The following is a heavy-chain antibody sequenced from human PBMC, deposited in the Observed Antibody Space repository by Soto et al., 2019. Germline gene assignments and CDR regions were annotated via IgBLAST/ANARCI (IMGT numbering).Heavy chain of an antibody. CDR3: ANYNSYYGLDV. Sequence: QVQLVQSGAEVKKPGASVKVSCKASEYTFTTYEINWVRQAAGQGLEWMGWMNPNSGNTGYAQKFQGRVTMTRNTSISTAYMELSSLSSEVTAVYYCANYNSYYGLDVWGQGSTVTVSS. CDR1: EYTFTTYE. V-gene: IGHV1-8*01. J-gene: IGHJ6*02. CDR2: MNPNSGNT.